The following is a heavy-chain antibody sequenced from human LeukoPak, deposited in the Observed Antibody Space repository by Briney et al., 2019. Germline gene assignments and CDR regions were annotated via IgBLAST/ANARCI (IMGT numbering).Heavy chain of an antibody. V-gene: IGHV3-23*01. D-gene: IGHD3-9*01. Sequence: PGGSLRLSCAASGFTFSSYAMSWVRQAPGKGLEWVSAIRGGGGGTYYADSVKGRFTISRDNSKNTLYLQMNSLKAEDTAVYYCAKDRFDILTGYYNWFDPWGQGTLVTVSS. J-gene: IGHJ5*02. CDR2: IRGGGGGT. CDR3: AKDRFDILTGYYNWFDP. CDR1: GFTFSSYA.